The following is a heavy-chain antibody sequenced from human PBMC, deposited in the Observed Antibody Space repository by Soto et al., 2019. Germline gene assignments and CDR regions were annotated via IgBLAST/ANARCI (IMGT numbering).Heavy chain of an antibody. Sequence: GGSLRLSCAASGFTFGSYGMHLVRQAPGKGLEWVAMISYDGRHQYYADSVKGRFTISRDNFKETLYLQMNGLTPEDTAIYFCARELDIPPDYYFEYWGEGNLVTVSS. CDR1: GFTFGSYG. J-gene: IGHJ4*02. CDR3: ARELDIPPDYYFEY. D-gene: IGHD5-12*01. CDR2: ISYDGRHQ. V-gene: IGHV3-30*03.